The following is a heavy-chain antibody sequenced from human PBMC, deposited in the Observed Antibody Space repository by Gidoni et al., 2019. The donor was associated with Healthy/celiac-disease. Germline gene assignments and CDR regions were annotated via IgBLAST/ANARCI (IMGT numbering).Heavy chain of an antibody. Sequence: QVQLVQSAAEVKKPGSSVKVSCKASGGTISSYAISWVRQAPGHGLEWMGRIIPILGIANYAQKFQGRVTITADKSTSTAYRELSSLRSEDTAVYYCAREGTGHDFGESSGVGFDYWGQGTLVTVSS. D-gene: IGHD3-10*01. J-gene: IGHJ4*02. V-gene: IGHV1-69*04. CDR1: GGTISSYA. CDR3: AREGTGHDFGESSGVGFDY. CDR2: IIPILGIA.